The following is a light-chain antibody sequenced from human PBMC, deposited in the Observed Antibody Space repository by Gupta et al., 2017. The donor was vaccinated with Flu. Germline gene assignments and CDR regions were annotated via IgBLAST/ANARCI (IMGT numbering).Light chain of an antibody. Sequence: EIVLTPSPATLSLSPGERATLSCRASHTINGYLAWFQQRPGQAPRLLLYDTSDTAEGGPAKCSGSGAGTEGNLTIIRREPEEYEVYYCQQRNTGHPEITFGQGTLLENK. CDR1: HTINGY. CDR2: DTS. J-gene: IGKJ5*01. CDR3: QQRNTGHPEIT. V-gene: IGKV3D-11*02.